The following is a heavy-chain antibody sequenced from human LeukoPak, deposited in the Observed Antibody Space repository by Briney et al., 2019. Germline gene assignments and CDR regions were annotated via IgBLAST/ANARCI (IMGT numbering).Heavy chain of an antibody. D-gene: IGHD6-19*01. Sequence: PSETLSLTCAVYGGSFSGYCWSWIRQPPGKGLEWIGEINHSGSTNYNPSLKSRVTISVDTSKNQFSLKLSSVTAADTAVYYCATTPDSIAVAGNNWFDPWGQGTLVTVSS. V-gene: IGHV4-34*01. CDR3: ATTPDSIAVAGNNWFDP. J-gene: IGHJ5*02. CDR2: INHSGST. CDR1: GGSFSGYC.